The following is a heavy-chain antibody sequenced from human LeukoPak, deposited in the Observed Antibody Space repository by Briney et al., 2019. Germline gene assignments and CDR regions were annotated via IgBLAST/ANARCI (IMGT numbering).Heavy chain of an antibody. CDR3: ARGWARDGFNI. CDR1: GDSVSNNA. V-gene: IGHV6-1*01. J-gene: IGHJ3*02. Sequence: SQTLSLTCVISGDSVSNNAWNWVRQTPSGGLECLRRTYYDSKWYNHYAESVKSRISINPDTSKNQFSLQLNSVTPEDTAVYYCARGWARDGFNIWSQGTMVTVSS. D-gene: IGHD6-13*01. CDR2: TYYDSKWYN.